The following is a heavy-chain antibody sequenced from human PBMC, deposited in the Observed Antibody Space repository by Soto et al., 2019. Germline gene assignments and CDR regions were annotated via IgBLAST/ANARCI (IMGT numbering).Heavy chain of an antibody. CDR3: AREDDYGYSYIHYGLDV. Sequence: PGGSLRLSCAASGFTFNIYALHWVRQAPGKGLEWVAVISFDGTKKYYSDSVKGRFTISRDNLKNTLYLQMNNLRVEDAALYFCAREDDYGYSYIHYGLDVWGQGTTVTVSS. J-gene: IGHJ6*02. V-gene: IGHV3-30-3*01. CDR1: GFTFNIYA. CDR2: ISFDGTKK. D-gene: IGHD4-17*01.